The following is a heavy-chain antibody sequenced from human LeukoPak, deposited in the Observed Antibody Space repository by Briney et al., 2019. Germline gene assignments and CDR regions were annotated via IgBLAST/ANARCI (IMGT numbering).Heavy chain of an antibody. CDR1: GFTFSTYW. CDR3: ASSKDSSGYQGDY. Sequence: GGSLRLSCAASGFTFSTYWMHWVRQAPGKGLVWVSRINNDGSSTNYADSVKGRFTISRDNAKSTLYLQMNSLRAEDTAVYYCASSKDSSGYQGDYWSQGTLVTVSS. CDR2: INNDGSST. D-gene: IGHD3-22*01. V-gene: IGHV3-74*01. J-gene: IGHJ4*02.